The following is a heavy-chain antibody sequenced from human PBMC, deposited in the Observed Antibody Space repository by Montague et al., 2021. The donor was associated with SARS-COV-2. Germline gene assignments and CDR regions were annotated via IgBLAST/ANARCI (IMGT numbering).Heavy chain of an antibody. CDR3: ARVVVDASGWYHFDY. CDR1: GDSISRYY. V-gene: IGHV4-59*12. D-gene: IGHD6-19*01. CDR2: HYNSGST. J-gene: IGHJ4*02. Sequence: SETLSLTCTVSGDSISRYYWVWIRQPPGKGLEWMGYHYNSGSTNYSPTLKSGIAMSVDTSENQFSLKLFSVTAADAAVYYCARVVVDASGWYHFDYWGQGALVTVSS.